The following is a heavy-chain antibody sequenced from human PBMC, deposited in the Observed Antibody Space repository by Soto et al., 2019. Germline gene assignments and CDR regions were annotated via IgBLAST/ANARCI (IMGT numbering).Heavy chain of an antibody. Sequence: EVQLVESGGGLVQPGGSLRLSCEASGFTFSSYDMHWVRQATGKGLEWVSAIGTAGDTYYPGSVKGRFTISRENAKNSLYLQMNSLRAEDTAVYYCARDRPLSALYSSSAFGYGMDVWGQGTTVTVSS. J-gene: IGHJ6*02. D-gene: IGHD6-6*01. CDR1: GFTFSSYD. CDR3: ARDRPLSALYSSSAFGYGMDV. V-gene: IGHV3-13*01. CDR2: IGTAGDT.